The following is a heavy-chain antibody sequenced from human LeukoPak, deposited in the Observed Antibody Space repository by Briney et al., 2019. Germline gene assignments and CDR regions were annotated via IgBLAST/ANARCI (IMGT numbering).Heavy chain of an antibody. Sequence: PGGSLRLSCAASGFTFSSYAMSWVRQAPGKGLEWVSAISGSGGSTYYADSVKGRFTISRDNSKNTLYLHTHSLRADDTALYYCAKDLHGAFDYWGQGILVTVSS. J-gene: IGHJ4*02. D-gene: IGHD3-10*01. V-gene: IGHV3-23*01. CDR3: AKDLHGAFDY. CDR1: GFTFSSYA. CDR2: ISGSGGST.